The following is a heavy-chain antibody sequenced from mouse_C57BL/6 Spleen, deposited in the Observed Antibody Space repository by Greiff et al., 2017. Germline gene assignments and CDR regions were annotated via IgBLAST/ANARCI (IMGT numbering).Heavy chain of an antibody. V-gene: IGHV1-55*01. CDR2: IYPGSGST. Sequence: VQLQQSGAELVKPGASVKMSCKASGYTFTSYWITWVKQRPGQGLEWIGDIYPGSGSTNYNEKFKSKATLTVDTSSSTAYMQLSSLTSEDSAVYYCARVHKGYAMDYWGQGTSVTVSS. CDR1: GYTFTSYW. CDR3: ARVHKGYAMDY. J-gene: IGHJ4*01.